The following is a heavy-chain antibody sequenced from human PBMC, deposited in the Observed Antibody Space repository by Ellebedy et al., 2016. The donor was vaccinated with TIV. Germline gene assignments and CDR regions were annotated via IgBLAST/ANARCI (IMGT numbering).Heavy chain of an antibody. D-gene: IGHD6-13*01. CDR1: GYTFTSYY. Sequence: AASVKVSCKASGYTFTSYYMHWVRQAPGQGLEWMGRIIPILDITNYAQNFQGRVTITAEKSTSTAYMELSSLRSEDTAVYYCARDRDSSSWYFGGYYYYGMDVWGQGTTVTVSS. CDR3: ARDRDSSSWYFGGYYYYGMDV. V-gene: IGHV1-69*04. CDR2: IIPILDIT. J-gene: IGHJ6*02.